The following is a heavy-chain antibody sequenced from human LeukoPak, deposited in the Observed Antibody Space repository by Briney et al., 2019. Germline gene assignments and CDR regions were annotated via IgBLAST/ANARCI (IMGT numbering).Heavy chain of an antibody. CDR2: IYSDGGT. CDR3: ARDSNGPAF. CDR1: GFTFSSYW. J-gene: IGHJ4*02. Sequence: PGGSLRPSCAASGFTFSSYWMSWVRQAPGKGLEWVSVIYSDGGTFYSDSVKGRFTISRDYSKSTLYLQMNSLRADDTAVYYCARDSNGPAFWGQGTLVTVSS. V-gene: IGHV3-53*01. D-gene: IGHD6-19*01.